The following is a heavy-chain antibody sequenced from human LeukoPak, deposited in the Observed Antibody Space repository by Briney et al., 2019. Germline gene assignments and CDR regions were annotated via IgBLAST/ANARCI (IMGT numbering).Heavy chain of an antibody. Sequence: GSLRLSCAASGFTFSSYAMHWVRQAPGKGLEWVAVISYDGSNKYYADSVKGRFTISRDNSKNTLYLQMNSLRAEDTAVYYCAREGSSLIAAAGIGYYFDYWGQGTLVTVSS. CDR3: AREGSSLIAAAGIGYYFDY. CDR2: ISYDGSNK. CDR1: GFTFSSYA. J-gene: IGHJ4*02. D-gene: IGHD6-13*01. V-gene: IGHV3-30*01.